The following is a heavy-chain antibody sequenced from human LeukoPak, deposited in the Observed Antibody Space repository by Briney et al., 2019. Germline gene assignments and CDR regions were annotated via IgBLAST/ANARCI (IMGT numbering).Heavy chain of an antibody. CDR2: IYYSGST. V-gene: IGHV4-30-4*01. CDR1: GGSISSGDYY. D-gene: IGHD2-15*01. CDR3: ARYCSGGLRVEEIDAFDI. Sequence: SETLSLTCTVSGGSISSGDYYWSWIRQPPGKGLEWIGCIYYSGSTYYNPSLKSRVTISVDTSKNQFSLKLSSVTAADTAVYYCARYCSGGLRVEEIDAFDIWGQGTMVTVSS. J-gene: IGHJ3*02.